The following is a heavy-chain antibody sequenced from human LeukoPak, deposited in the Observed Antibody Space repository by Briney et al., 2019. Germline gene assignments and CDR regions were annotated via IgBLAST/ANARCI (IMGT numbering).Heavy chain of an antibody. J-gene: IGHJ4*02. Sequence: PGGSLRLSCAASGFTFSSYAMSWVRQAPGKGLEWVSSISGGGDRINYADSVKGRFTISRDNSRNTLYLQMNNLGAEDTAVYYCARYRGASGYHFDYWGQGTLVTVSS. CDR3: ARYRGASGYHFDY. CDR2: ISGGGDRI. D-gene: IGHD5-12*01. CDR1: GFTFSSYA. V-gene: IGHV3-23*01.